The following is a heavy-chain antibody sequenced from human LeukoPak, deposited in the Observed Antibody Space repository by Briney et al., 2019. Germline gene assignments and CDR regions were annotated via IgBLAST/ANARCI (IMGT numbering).Heavy chain of an antibody. V-gene: IGHV3-48*01. CDR2: ISGSSSTM. CDR3: ARVEWEGSHPTLNY. J-gene: IGHJ4*02. D-gene: IGHD1-26*01. CDR1: GFTFSTYS. Sequence: PGGSLRLSCAASGFTFSTYSMNWVRQAPGKGLDWVSYISGSSSTMHYADSVKGRFTISRDNAKNSLYLQMNSLRAEDTAVYYCARVEWEGSHPTLNYWGQGTLVTVSS.